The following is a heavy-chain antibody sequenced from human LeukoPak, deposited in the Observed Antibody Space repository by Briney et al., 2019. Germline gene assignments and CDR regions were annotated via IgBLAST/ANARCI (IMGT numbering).Heavy chain of an antibody. Sequence: ASETLSLTCTVSGGSIGSDYGTWIRQPPGKGLEYIGYIYYTGGTNYNPSLKSRLTISVDPCTNQFSLKLSSVTGADPAVYFCSKHVNSGYVIDSWGEGALVTVSS. V-gene: IGHV4-59*08. J-gene: IGHJ4*02. CDR1: GGSIGSDY. D-gene: IGHD5-12*01. CDR3: SKHVNSGYVIDS. CDR2: IYYTGGT.